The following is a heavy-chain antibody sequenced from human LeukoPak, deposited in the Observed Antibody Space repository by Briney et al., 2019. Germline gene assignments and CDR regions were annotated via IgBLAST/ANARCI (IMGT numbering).Heavy chain of an antibody. CDR3: AKDVEGSYYGSGSYTLYYFDY. Sequence: GGSLRLSCAVSGFDFNTYSMNWVRQAPGKGLEWVSAISGSGGSTYYADSVKGRFTISRDNSKNTLYLQMNSLRAEDTAVYYCAKDVEGSYYGSGSYTLYYFDYWGQGTLVTVSS. J-gene: IGHJ4*02. V-gene: IGHV3-23*01. CDR2: ISGSGGST. CDR1: GFDFNTYS. D-gene: IGHD3-10*01.